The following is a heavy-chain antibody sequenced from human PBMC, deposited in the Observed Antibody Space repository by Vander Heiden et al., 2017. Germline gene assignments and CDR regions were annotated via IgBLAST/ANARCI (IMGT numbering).Heavy chain of an antibody. V-gene: IGHV3-7*01. CDR2: IKADGGER. CDR1: GFTCSEDW. J-gene: IGHJ4*02. D-gene: IGHD1-20*01. Sequence: EVQLVESGGGLVQPGGSLRLSCAASGFTCSEDWRSGGRQAPGQGLEWVANIKADGGERYYVDSVKGRFTISRDNAKNSLYLQLNSLRAADTAVYYCARDETSPYSINWSLGYWGQGTPVTVSS. CDR3: ARDETSPYSINWSLGY.